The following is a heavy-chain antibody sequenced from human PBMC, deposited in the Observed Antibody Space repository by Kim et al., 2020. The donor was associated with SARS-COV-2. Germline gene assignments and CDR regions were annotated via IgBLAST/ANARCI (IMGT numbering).Heavy chain of an antibody. D-gene: IGHD3-10*01. J-gene: IGHJ4*02. V-gene: IGHV3-7*04. Sequence: YYVDSAEGRFTVSRDKAKKSLYLQMNSLRADDTAVYYCTRGFEAAVSYWGQGTLVTVSS. CDR3: TRGFEAAVSY.